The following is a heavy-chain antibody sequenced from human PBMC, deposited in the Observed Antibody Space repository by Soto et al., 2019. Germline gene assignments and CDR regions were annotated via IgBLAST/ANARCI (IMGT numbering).Heavy chain of an antibody. CDR2: ISYDGSNK. D-gene: IGHD6-13*01. J-gene: IGHJ6*02. CDR1: GFTFSSYA. CDR3: ARDQVQLRDYYYYGMDV. Sequence: PGGSLRLSCAASGFTFSSYAMHWVRQAPGKGLEWVAVISYDGSNKYYADSVKGRFTISRDNSKNTLYLQMNSLRAEDTAVYYCARDQVQLRDYYYYGMDVWGQGTTVTGSS. V-gene: IGHV3-30-3*01.